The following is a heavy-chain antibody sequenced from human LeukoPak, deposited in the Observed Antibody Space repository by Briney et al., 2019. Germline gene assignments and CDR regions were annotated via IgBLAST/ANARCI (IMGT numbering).Heavy chain of an antibody. CDR2: MNPNSGNT. CDR1: GYTFTSYD. CDR3: ARRRRQWLVRGYYYYYMDV. Sequence: GSVKVSCKASGYTFTSYDINWVRQATGQGLEWMGWMNPNSGNTGYAQKFQGRVTITRNTSISTAYMELSSLRSEDTAVYYCARRRRQWLVRGYYYYYMDVWGKGTTVTVSS. V-gene: IGHV1-8*03. J-gene: IGHJ6*03. D-gene: IGHD6-19*01.